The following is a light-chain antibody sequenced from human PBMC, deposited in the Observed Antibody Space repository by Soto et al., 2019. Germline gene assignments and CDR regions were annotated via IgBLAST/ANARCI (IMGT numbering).Light chain of an antibody. J-gene: IGKJ4*01. CDR3: QYYGSSPLT. CDR1: QSVSSSY. V-gene: IGKV3-20*01. CDR2: GAS. Sequence: EIVLTQSPGTLSLSPGERATLSCRASQSVSSSYLAWYQQKPGQAPRLLIYGASSRATAIPDRFSGSGSGTDFTLTISRLEPEDFAVYYCQYYGSSPLTFGGGTKVEIK.